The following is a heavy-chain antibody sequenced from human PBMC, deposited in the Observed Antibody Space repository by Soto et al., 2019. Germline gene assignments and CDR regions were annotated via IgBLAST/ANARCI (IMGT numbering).Heavy chain of an antibody. CDR3: ARDPPMGYDSSGPS. D-gene: IGHD3-22*01. CDR1: GFTFSSYS. V-gene: IGHV3-21*01. Sequence: GGSLRLSCAASGFTFSSYSMNWFRQAPGKGLEWVSSISSSSSYIYYADSVKGRFTISRDNAKNSLYLQMNSLRAEDTAVYYCARDPPMGYDSSGPSWGQGTMVTVSS. J-gene: IGHJ3*01. CDR2: ISSSSSYI.